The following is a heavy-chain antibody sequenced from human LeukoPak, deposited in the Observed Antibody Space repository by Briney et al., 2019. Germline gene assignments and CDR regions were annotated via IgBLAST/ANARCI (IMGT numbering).Heavy chain of an antibody. V-gene: IGHV4-34*01. CDR2: INHSGST. CDR1: GGSISSYY. Sequence: PSETLSLTCTVSGGSISSYYWSWIRQPPGKGLEWIGEINHSGSTNYNPSLKSRVTISVDTSKDQFSLKLSSVTAADTAVYYCARAGEYCSSTSCARSREFDYWGQGTLVTVSS. CDR3: ARAGEYCSSTSCARSREFDY. D-gene: IGHD2-2*01. J-gene: IGHJ4*02.